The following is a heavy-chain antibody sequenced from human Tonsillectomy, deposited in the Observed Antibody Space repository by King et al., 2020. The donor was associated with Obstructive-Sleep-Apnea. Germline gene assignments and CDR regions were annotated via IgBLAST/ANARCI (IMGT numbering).Heavy chain of an antibody. CDR2: IYHSGSP. V-gene: IGHV4-38-2*02. Sequence: QLQESGPGLVKPSETLSLTCTVYGYFISSGYYWGWLRPPPGKGLEWIGSIYHSGSPYYNPSLKSRVTISVDTSKNQFSLKLSSVTAADTAVYYCARDCSGGSCNGMDVWGQGTTVTVSS. CDR3: ARDCSGGSCNGMDV. J-gene: IGHJ6*02. CDR1: GYFISSGYY. D-gene: IGHD2-15*01.